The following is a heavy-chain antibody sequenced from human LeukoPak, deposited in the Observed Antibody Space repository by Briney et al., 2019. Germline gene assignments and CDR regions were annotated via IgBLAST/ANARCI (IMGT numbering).Heavy chain of an antibody. CDR3: ARDRDHQTLYVSYNWFDP. J-gene: IGHJ5*02. CDR2: IRDDGSNK. CDR1: GFTFSTYG. D-gene: IGHD3-3*01. V-gene: IGHV3-30*02. Sequence: GGSLRLSCAASGFTFSTYGMHWVRQAPGKGLEWVAFIRDDGSNKYYADSVKGRFTIFRDNSKNTLFLQINSLRAEDTAVYYCARDRDHQTLYVSYNWFDPWGQGTLVTVSS.